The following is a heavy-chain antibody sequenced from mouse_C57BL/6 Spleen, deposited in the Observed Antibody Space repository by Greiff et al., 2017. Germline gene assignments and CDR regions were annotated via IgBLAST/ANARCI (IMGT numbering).Heavy chain of an antibody. CDR3: ARGNYDGYYVGYFDV. J-gene: IGHJ1*03. V-gene: IGHV1-82*01. Sequence: VQLQQSGPELVKPGASVKISCKASGYAFSSSWMNWVKQRPGKGLEWIGRIYPGDGDTNYNGKFKGKATLTADKSSSTAYMQLSSLTSEDSAVYFCARGNYDGYYVGYFDVWGTETTVTVSS. D-gene: IGHD2-3*01. CDR1: GYAFSSSW. CDR2: IYPGDGDT.